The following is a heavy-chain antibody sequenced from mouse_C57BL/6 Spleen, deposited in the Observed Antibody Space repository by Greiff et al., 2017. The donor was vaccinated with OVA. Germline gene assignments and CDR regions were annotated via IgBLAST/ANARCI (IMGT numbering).Heavy chain of an antibody. CDR3: ASERGQRDYYAMDY. J-gene: IGHJ4*01. Sequence: QVQLQQSGAELVKPGASVKISCKASGYAFSSYWMHWVKQRPGQGLAWIGQIYPGDGATNYNGKFKCKATLTADQSSSTAYMQLSSLTAEDSAVYVCASERGQRDYYAMDYWGQGTSVTVSS. D-gene: IGHD3-3*01. CDR2: IYPGDGAT. V-gene: IGHV1-80*01. CDR1: GYAFSSYW.